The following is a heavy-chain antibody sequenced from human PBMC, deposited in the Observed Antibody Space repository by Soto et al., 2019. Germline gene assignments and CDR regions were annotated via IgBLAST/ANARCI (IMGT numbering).Heavy chain of an antibody. J-gene: IGHJ2*01. CDR3: AGPRNWGRRYFDL. CDR1: GGSISSSSYY. V-gene: IGHV4-39*01. CDR2: IYYSGST. D-gene: IGHD7-27*01. Sequence: TSETLSLTCTVSGGSISSSSYYWGWIRQPPGKGLEWIGSIYYSGSTYYNPSLKSRVTISVDTSKNQFSLKLSSVTAADTAVYYCAGPRNWGRRYFDLWGRGTLVTVSS.